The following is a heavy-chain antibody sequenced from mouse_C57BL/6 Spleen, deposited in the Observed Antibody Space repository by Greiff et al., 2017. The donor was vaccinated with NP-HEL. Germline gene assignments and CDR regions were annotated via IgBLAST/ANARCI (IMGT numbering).Heavy chain of an antibody. CDR2: IWWDDVK. D-gene: IGHD1-1*01. V-gene: IGHV8-8*01. J-gene: IGHJ2*01. Sequence: QVTLKVSGPGILQPSQTLSLTCSFSGFSLSTFGMGVGWIRQPSGKVLEWLAPIWWDDVKYCNPALKSRLNISKYTSKNQVFLKLANVDTADTATYYCARIKTPVAPYFDYWGQGTTLTVSS. CDR3: ARIKTPVAPYFDY. CDR1: GFSLSTFGMG.